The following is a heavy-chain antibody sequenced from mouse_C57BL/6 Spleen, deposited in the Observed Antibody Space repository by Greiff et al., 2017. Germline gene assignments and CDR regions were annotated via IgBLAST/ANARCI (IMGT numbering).Heavy chain of an antibody. V-gene: IGHV14-1*01. CDR2: IDPEDGDT. Sequence: EVQLQQSGAELVRPGASVKLSCTASGFNIKDYYMHWVKQRPEQGLEWIGRIDPEDGDTEYAPKFQGKATMTADTSSNTAYLQLSSLTSEYTAVYYCTARLLRGYYAMDYWGQGTSVTVSS. J-gene: IGHJ4*01. CDR3: TARLLRGYYAMDY. D-gene: IGHD2-3*01. CDR1: GFNIKDYY.